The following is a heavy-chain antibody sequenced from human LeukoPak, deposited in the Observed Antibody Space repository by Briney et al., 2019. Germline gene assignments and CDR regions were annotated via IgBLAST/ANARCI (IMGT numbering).Heavy chain of an antibody. CDR1: GFTLSSNY. D-gene: IGHD3-22*01. Sequence: PGGSLRLSCAASGFTLSSNYVSWVRQAPGKGLEWVSVIYSGGSTYYADSVKGRFTISRDNSKNTLYLQMNSLRAEDTAVYYCASYSSGYPNAFDIWGQGTMVTVSS. V-gene: IGHV3-53*01. CDR3: ASYSSGYPNAFDI. CDR2: IYSGGST. J-gene: IGHJ3*02.